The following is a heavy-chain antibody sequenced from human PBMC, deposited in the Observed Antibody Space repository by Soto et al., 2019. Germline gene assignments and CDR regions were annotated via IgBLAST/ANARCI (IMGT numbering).Heavy chain of an antibody. D-gene: IGHD2-2*01. CDR2: INAGNGNT. Sequence: ASVKVSCKASGYTFTSYAMHWVRQAPGQRLEWMGWINAGNGNTKYSQKFQGRVTITRDTSASTAYMELSSLRSEDTAVYYCARDSIVVVPAAMRSGYYYGMDVWGQGTTVTVSS. CDR3: ARDSIVVVPAAMRSGYYYGMDV. V-gene: IGHV1-3*01. CDR1: GYTFTSYA. J-gene: IGHJ6*02.